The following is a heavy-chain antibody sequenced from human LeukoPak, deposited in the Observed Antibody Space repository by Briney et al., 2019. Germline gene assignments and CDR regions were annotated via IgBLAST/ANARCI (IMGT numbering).Heavy chain of an antibody. V-gene: IGHV3-64D*06. CDR3: VKATGSWYRYFDY. Sequence: GGSLRLSFSASGLTFSHYAIHWVRQAPGKGLEYVSTISNDGGNTNYADSVKGRFTISRDNSKNTLYLQMSSLRAEDTAVYYYVKATGSWYRYFDYWGQGTLVTVSS. CDR1: GLTFSHYA. J-gene: IGHJ4*02. D-gene: IGHD6-13*01. CDR2: ISNDGGNT.